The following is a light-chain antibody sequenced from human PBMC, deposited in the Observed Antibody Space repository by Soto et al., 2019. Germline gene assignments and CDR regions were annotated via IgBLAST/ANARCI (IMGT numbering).Light chain of an antibody. CDR2: GAS. J-gene: IGKJ5*01. V-gene: IGKV3-20*01. CDR3: QQYATTPIT. Sequence: EIVMTQCPGTLSLSPGERATLFCRASQSVTNNYLAWYQQKPGQAPRLLIYGASSRATGIPDRFSGSGSGTDFTLTISRLEPEDFAMYYCQQYATTPITFGQGTRLEIK. CDR1: QSVTNNY.